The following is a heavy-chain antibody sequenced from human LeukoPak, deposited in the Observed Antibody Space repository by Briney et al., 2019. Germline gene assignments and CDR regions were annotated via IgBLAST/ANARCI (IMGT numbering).Heavy chain of an antibody. Sequence: GGSLRRSCAASGFIFCNSAMHWVRQAPGKGLEWVAVISYDGSNKYYADSVKGRFTISRDNSKNTLYLQMNSPRAEDTAVYYCAREIPHYYYDILTGYYTTGFDPWGQGTLVTVSS. V-gene: IGHV3-30*03. CDR1: GFIFCNSA. CDR2: ISYDGSNK. CDR3: AREIPHYYYDILTGYYTTGFDP. D-gene: IGHD3-9*01. J-gene: IGHJ5*02.